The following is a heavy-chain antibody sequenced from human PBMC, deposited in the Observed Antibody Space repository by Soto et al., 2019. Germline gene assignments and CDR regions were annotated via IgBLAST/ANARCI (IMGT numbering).Heavy chain of an antibody. CDR1: GGSISSADYY. CDR2: IYYSGST. D-gene: IGHD5-12*01. V-gene: IGHV4-30-4*01. Sequence: SETLSLTCTVSGGSISSADYYWSWVRQPPGKGLVWIGYIYYSGSTFFNPSLKSRVTISKDTSRNQFSLRLNSVTAADTALYYCARAIVVTIGGMDVWGQGTTVTVSS. CDR3: ARAIVVTIGGMDV. J-gene: IGHJ6*02.